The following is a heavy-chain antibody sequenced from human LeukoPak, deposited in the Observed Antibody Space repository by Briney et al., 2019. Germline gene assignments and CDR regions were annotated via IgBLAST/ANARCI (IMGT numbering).Heavy chain of an antibody. CDR1: GYSISSGYY. Sequence: PAETLSLTCTVSGYSISSGYYWGWIRQPPGKGLEWIGSSYYSGSTYYNPSLKSRVTISVDTSKNQFSLKLSSVTAADTAVYYCARGGYCSGGSCYYYYYYMDVWGKGTTVTISS. D-gene: IGHD2-15*01. CDR2: SYYSGST. CDR3: ARGGYCSGGSCYYYYYYMDV. V-gene: IGHV4-38-2*02. J-gene: IGHJ6*03.